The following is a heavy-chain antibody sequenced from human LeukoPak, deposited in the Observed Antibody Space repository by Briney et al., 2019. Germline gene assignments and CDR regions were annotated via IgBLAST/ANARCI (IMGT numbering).Heavy chain of an antibody. Sequence: LEWVSAISGSGGSAFYADSVKGRFTISRDNSKNTLYLQINSLRAEDTAIYYCAKDVWWSVSWGQGTLVTVSS. CDR2: ISGSGGSA. J-gene: IGHJ5*02. V-gene: IGHV3-23*01. D-gene: IGHD2-8*02. CDR3: AKDVWWSVS.